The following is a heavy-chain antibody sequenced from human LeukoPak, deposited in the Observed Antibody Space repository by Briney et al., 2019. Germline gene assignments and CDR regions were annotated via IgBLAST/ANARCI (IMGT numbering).Heavy chain of an antibody. Sequence: ASVKVSCKASGYNFTYYYMHWVRQAPGQGFEWMGLINPNDGDTNYAQKFQGRVTMTRDTSISTAHMEVSRLRSDDTAVYYCARANFLYCSSSTCLFDYWGQGTLVTVSS. D-gene: IGHD2-2*01. J-gene: IGHJ4*02. V-gene: IGHV1-2*02. CDR2: INPNDGDT. CDR1: GYNFTYYY. CDR3: ARANFLYCSSSTCLFDY.